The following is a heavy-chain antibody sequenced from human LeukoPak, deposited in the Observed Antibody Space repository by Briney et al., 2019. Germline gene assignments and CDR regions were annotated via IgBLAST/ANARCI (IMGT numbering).Heavy chain of an antibody. V-gene: IGHV4-61*02. CDR2: IFTSGST. Sequence: PSETLSLTCTVSGGSISSGSNYWSWIRQPAGKGLEWIGRIFTSGSTNYNPSLKSRVTISVDTSKNQFSLKLSSVTAADTAVYCCARRRTGRDPFDYWGQGTLVTVSS. CDR3: ARRRTGRDPFDY. CDR1: GGSISSGSNY. J-gene: IGHJ4*02. D-gene: IGHD3-10*01.